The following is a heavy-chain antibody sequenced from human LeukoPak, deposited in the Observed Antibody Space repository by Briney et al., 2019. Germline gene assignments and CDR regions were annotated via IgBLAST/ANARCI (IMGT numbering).Heavy chain of an antibody. CDR2: IKSKTDGGTT. J-gene: IGHJ4*02. V-gene: IGHV3-15*05. D-gene: IGHD3-16*01. CDR1: GFTFSNAW. Sequence: GGSLRLSCAASGFTFSNAWMSWVRQAPGKGLEGVGRIKSKTDGGTTDYAAPVKGRFTISRDDSKNTLYLQMNSLTAEDTAVYYCASRPRGTYFFDHWGQGTLVTVSS. CDR3: ASRPRGTYFFDH.